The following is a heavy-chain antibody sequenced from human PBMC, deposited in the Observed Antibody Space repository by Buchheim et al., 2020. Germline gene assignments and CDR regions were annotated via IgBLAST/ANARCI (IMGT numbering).Heavy chain of an antibody. V-gene: IGHV3-21*01. J-gene: IGHJ1*01. D-gene: IGHD6-13*01. CDR3: VTWGRTAAGATWYFEH. Sequence: EVQLVESGGGLVKPGGSLRLSCAASGFPFSSYSMNWVRQAPGKGLEWVSSISSSSSYIYYGESVQGRFTISRDNAKNSLYLQMNSPRVEDTAIYYCVTWGRTAAGATWYFEHWGQGTL. CDR1: GFPFSSYS. CDR2: ISSSSSYI.